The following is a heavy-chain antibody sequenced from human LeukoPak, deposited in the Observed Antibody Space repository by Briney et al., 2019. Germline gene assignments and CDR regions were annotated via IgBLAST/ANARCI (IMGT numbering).Heavy chain of an antibody. J-gene: IGHJ4*02. CDR1: GGTFSSYA. CDR3: ARELSLRRGYSGYGIAAASDY. Sequence: SVEVSCKASGGTFSSYAISWVRQAPGQGLEWMGGIIPIFGTANYAQKFQGRVTITADESTSTAYMELSSLRSEDTAVYYCARELSLRRGYSGYGIAAASDYWGQGTLVTVSS. CDR2: IIPIFGTA. V-gene: IGHV1-69*13. D-gene: IGHD5-12*01.